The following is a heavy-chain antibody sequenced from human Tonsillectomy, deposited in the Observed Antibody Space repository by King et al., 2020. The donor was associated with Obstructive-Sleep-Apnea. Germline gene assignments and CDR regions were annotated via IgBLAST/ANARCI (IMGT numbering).Heavy chain of an antibody. Sequence: VQLVESGGGLVQPGRSLRLSCAASGFTFDDYAMHWVRQAPGKGLEWVSVISWHSGGLGYEASVEGRFTISRDNANNSLYLQMNSLIAEDTALYYCAKDGSAYYDSSGYLYYWGQGTLVTVSS. CDR3: AKDGSAYYDSSGYLYY. J-gene: IGHJ4*02. V-gene: IGHV3-9*01. CDR1: GFTFDDYA. CDR2: ISWHSGGL. D-gene: IGHD3-22*01.